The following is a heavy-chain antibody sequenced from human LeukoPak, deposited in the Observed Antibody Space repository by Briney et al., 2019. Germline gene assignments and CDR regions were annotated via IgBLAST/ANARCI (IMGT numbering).Heavy chain of an antibody. CDR1: GFTFSSYA. CDR2: ISGSGGST. D-gene: IGHD3-22*01. V-gene: IGHV3-23*01. Sequence: GGSLRLSCAASGFTFSSYAMSWVRQAPGKGLGWVSAISGSGGSTYYADSVKGRFTISRDNSKNTLYLQMNSLRAEDTAVYYCAKDYYYDSSGYYYGFPFDYWGQGTLVTVSS. CDR3: AKDYYYDSSGYYYGFPFDY. J-gene: IGHJ4*02.